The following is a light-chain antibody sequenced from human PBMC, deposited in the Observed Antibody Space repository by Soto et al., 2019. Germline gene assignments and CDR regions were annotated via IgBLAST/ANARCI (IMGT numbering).Light chain of an antibody. CDR3: HQYNNWPPWT. J-gene: IGKJ1*01. CDR1: QTVSSN. Sequence: EIVITQAPATLSVSPWERATLSCRASQTVSSNLAWYQQKPGQAPRLLIYGASTRATGIPARFSGSGSGTEFTLTISSLQSEDFAVYYCHQYNNWPPWTFGQGTKVDI. V-gene: IGKV3-15*01. CDR2: GAS.